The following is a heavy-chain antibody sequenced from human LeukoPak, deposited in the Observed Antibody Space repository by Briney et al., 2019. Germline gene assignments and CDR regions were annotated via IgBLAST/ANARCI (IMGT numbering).Heavy chain of an antibody. CDR3: ARDRDTTLVTLWFDP. CDR1: GGSFSGYY. Sequence: PSETLSLTCAVYGGSFSGYYWSWIRQPPGKGLEWIGEINHSGNTYYNPSLKSRVTISVDTSKNQFSLKLSSVTAADTAVYYCARDRDTTLVTLWFDPWGQGTLVTVSS. D-gene: IGHD4-23*01. V-gene: IGHV4-34*01. CDR2: INHSGNT. J-gene: IGHJ5*02.